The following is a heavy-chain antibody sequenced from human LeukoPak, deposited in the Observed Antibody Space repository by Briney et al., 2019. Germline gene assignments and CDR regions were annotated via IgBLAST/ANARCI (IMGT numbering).Heavy chain of an antibody. CDR2: INHSGST. CDR1: GGSFSGYY. D-gene: IGHD1-14*01. V-gene: IGHV4-34*01. CDR3: ARSRPAKRINWFDP. Sequence: PSETLSLTCAVYGGSFSGYYWSWIRQPPGKGLEWIGEINHSGSTNYNPSLKSRVTISVDTSKNQFSLKLSSVTAADTAVYYCARSRPAKRINWFDPWGQGTLVTVSS. J-gene: IGHJ5*02.